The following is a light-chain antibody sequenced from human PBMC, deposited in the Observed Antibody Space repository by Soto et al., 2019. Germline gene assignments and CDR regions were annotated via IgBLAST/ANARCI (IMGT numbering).Light chain of an antibody. J-gene: IGLJ2*01. Sequence: YELTQPPSVSGAPGKTARITCGGNNIGSKSGHWYQQKPGQAPVLVIYYDSDQTSGIPERFSGSNSGNTATLTISRVEAGDEADYYCQVWDSSSDHRGVVFGGGTKLTVL. V-gene: IGLV3-21*04. CDR3: QVWDSSSDHRGVV. CDR1: NIGSKS. CDR2: YDS.